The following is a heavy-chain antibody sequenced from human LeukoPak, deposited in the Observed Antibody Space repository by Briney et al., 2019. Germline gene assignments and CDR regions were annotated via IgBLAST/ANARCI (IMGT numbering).Heavy chain of an antibody. Sequence: GESLKISCQGSGYSFTSYWIGRVRQLPGKGLDWMGIIYPGDSDTRYSPSFQGQVTISADKSISTAYLQWSSLKASDTAMYYRARHGISSSSLDYWGQGTLVTVS. CDR1: GYSFTSYW. D-gene: IGHD6-6*01. V-gene: IGHV5-51*01. CDR3: ARHGISSSSLDY. J-gene: IGHJ4*02. CDR2: IYPGDSDT.